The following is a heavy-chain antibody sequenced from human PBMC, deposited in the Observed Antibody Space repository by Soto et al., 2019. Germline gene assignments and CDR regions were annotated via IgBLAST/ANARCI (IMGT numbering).Heavy chain of an antibody. Sequence: GGSLRLSCAASGFTFSSYAMSWVRQAPGKGLEWVSYISSSSSYTNYADSVKGRFTISRDNAKNSPYLQMNSLRAEDTAVYYCARQGWQLESYGMDVWGQGTTVTVSS. V-gene: IGHV3-21*05. CDR1: GFTFSSYA. CDR2: ISSSSSYT. J-gene: IGHJ6*02. D-gene: IGHD6-6*01. CDR3: ARQGWQLESYGMDV.